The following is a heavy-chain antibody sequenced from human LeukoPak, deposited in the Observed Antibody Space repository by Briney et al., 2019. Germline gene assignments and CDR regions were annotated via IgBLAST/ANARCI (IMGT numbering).Heavy chain of an antibody. Sequence: QPGGSLRLSCAASGFTFSSYAMSWVRQAPGKGLEWVSVISDSGGSTYYADSVKGRFTISRDNSKNTLSLQMNSLRAEDTAVYYCAKGGGYNYGYVNYWGQGTLVTVSS. V-gene: IGHV3-23*01. CDR3: AKGGGYNYGYVNY. J-gene: IGHJ4*02. CDR2: ISDSGGST. D-gene: IGHD5-18*01. CDR1: GFTFSSYA.